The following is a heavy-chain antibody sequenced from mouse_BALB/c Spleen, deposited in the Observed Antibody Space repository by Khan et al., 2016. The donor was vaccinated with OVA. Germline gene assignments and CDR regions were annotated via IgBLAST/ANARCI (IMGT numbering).Heavy chain of an antibody. V-gene: IGHV3-2*02. CDR1: GYSITSDYA. CDR3: AAGLGVFYVDV. CDR2: INYSGST. Sequence: EVQLVESGPGLVKPSQSLSLTCTVTGYSITSDYAWNWIRQFPGNALEWMAYINYSGSTSYHPSLKSRISITRDTSKNQFFLQLNSVTAEDTATYYCAAGLGVFYVDVWGAGTTVTVSS. J-gene: IGHJ1*01. D-gene: IGHD3-1*01.